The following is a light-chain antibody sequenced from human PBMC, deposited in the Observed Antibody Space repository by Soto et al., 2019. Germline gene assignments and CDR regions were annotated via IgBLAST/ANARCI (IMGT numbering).Light chain of an antibody. J-gene: IGKJ2*01. CDR2: GTS. Sequence: EIVLTQSPGTLSLSPGERATFSCRASQSVNSDYLAWYQQRPGLAPRLLIYGTSNRATGIPDRFSGSGSGTDFTLTINTLEAEDVAVYYCQRYGSSPLYAFGQGTKLEIK. V-gene: IGKV3-20*01. CDR1: QSVNSDY. CDR3: QRYGSSPLYA.